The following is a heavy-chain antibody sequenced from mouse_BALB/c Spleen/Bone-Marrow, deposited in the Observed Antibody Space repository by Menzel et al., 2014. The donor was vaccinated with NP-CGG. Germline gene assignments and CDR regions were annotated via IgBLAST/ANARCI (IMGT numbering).Heavy chain of an antibody. D-gene: IGHD2-3*01. J-gene: IGHJ3*01. CDR3: ARHDNDGYYLAY. CDR2: IWSDGST. V-gene: IGHV2-6-1*01. CDR1: GFSLXSYG. Sequence: VHLVESGPGLVAPSQSLSITCTISGFSLXSYGVHWVRQPPGKGLEWLVVIWSDGSTTYNSALKSRLSISKDNSKSQVFLKMNSLQTDDTAMYYCARHDNDGYYLAYWGQGTLVTVSA.